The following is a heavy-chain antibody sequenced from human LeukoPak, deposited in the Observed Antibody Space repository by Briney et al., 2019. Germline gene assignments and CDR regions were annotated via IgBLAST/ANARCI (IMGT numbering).Heavy chain of an antibody. D-gene: IGHD6-19*01. CDR1: GYTLTELS. CDR2: FDPEDGET. V-gene: IGHV1-24*01. J-gene: IGHJ6*03. CDR3: ATEQGSVAGPDYYYYMDV. Sequence: ASVKVSCKVSGYTLTELSMHWVRQAPGKGLEWMGGFDPEDGETIYAQKFQGRVTMTEDTSTDTAYMELSSLRSEDTAVYYCATEQGSVAGPDYYYYMDVWGKGTTVTVSS.